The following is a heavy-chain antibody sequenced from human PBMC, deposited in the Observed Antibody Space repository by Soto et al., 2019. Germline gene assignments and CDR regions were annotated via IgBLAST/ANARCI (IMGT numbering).Heavy chain of an antibody. J-gene: IGHJ4*02. CDR2: TLYRSTWYN. D-gene: IGHD3-10*01. V-gene: IGHV6-1*01. CDR1: GDSVSSNDAA. Sequence: SQTLSLTCDISGDSVSSNDAAWNWIRQSPSRGLEWLGRTLYRSTWYNDYAVSVESRITIAPDTSKNQFSLQLNSVTPEDTAVYYCARETTTVRGIVNHFDYWGQGTLVTVSS. CDR3: ARETTTVRGIVNHFDY.